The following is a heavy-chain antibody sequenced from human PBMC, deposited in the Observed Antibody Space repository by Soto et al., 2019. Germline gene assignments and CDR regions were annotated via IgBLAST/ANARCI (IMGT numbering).Heavy chain of an antibody. V-gene: IGHV1-69*06. CDR1: GGTSTRYA. J-gene: IGHJ4*02. CDR2: IVPMFGTS. CDR3: NRGSEYDFWSGYL. Sequence: QVRLVQSGAEVRKPGSSVKVSCKVTGGTSTRYAINWVRQAPGQGLEWMGGIVPMFGTSKYAQKFQGRVTSTADTSTNIAYMELRSLRSEDTAVYYCNRGSEYDFWSGYLWGQGTLVSVSS. D-gene: IGHD3-3*01.